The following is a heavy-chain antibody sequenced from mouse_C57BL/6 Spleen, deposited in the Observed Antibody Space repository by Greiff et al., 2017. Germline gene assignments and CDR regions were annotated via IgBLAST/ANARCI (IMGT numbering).Heavy chain of an antibody. CDR1: GYSITSGYY. Sequence: EVKLLESGPGLVKPSQSLSLTCSVTGYSITSGYYWNWLRQFPGNKLEWMGYISYDGSNNYNPSLKNRISITRDTSKNQLYLKLNSVTTEDTATYYCARDCAYWGQGTLVTVSA. J-gene: IGHJ3*01. V-gene: IGHV3-6*01. CDR3: ARDCAY. CDR2: ISYDGSN.